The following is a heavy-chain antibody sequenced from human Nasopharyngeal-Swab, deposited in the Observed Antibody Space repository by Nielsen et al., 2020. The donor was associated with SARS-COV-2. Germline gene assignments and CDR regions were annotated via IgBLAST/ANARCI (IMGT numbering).Heavy chain of an antibody. CDR3: ARVLTRNLVVALVLDAFDI. CDR2: IWHSEST. Sequence: SETLSLTCAVSGGSISSGGYSWSWIRQPPGKGLEWIGYIWHSESTSYNPSLKSRVTISIDRSKNQFSLRLSSVTAADTAVYYCARVLTRNLVVALVLDAFDIWGQGTMVTVSS. V-gene: IGHV4-30-2*01. D-gene: IGHD2-15*01. J-gene: IGHJ3*02. CDR1: GGSISSGGYS.